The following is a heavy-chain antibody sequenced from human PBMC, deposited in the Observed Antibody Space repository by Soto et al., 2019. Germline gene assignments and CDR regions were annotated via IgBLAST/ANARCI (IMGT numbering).Heavy chain of an antibody. CDR2: INHSGST. V-gene: IGHV4-34*01. Sequence: SETLSLTCAVYGGSFSCYCWSWSRQPPGKGLEWIGEINHSGSTNYNPSLKSRVTISVDTSKNQFSLKLSSVTAADTAVYYCARGYSSGWYGAHYYYYGMDVWGQGTTVTVSS. J-gene: IGHJ6*02. D-gene: IGHD6-19*01. CDR3: ARGYSSGWYGAHYYYYGMDV. CDR1: GGSFSCYC.